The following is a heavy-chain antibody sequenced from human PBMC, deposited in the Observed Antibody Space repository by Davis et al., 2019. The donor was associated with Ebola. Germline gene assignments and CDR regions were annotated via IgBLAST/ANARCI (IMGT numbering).Heavy chain of an antibody. V-gene: IGHV4-34*08. CDR2: INHSGST. Sequence: PGGSLRLSCAAAGFTFWSNWMTWVRQPPGKGLEWIGEINHSGSTNYNPSLKSRVTISVDTSKNQFSLKLSSVTAADTAVYYCACRDGPSILYGMDVWGQGTTVTVSS. J-gene: IGHJ6*02. D-gene: IGHD5-24*01. CDR3: ACRDGPSILYGMDV. CDR1: GFTFWSNW.